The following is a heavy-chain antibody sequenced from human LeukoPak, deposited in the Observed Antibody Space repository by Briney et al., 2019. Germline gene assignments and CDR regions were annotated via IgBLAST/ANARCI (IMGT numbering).Heavy chain of an antibody. CDR2: IKQDGSEK. V-gene: IGHV3-7*01. D-gene: IGHD1-26*01. J-gene: IGHJ4*02. CDR3: AREPRGFYFDY. Sequence: PGGSLRLSCAASGFSFSNYWMNWVRQAPGKGLEWVANIKQDGSEKYYVDSVKGRFTISRDNAKNSLYLQMNSLRAEDTAVYYCAREPRGFYFDYWGQGILVTVSS. CDR1: GFSFSNYW.